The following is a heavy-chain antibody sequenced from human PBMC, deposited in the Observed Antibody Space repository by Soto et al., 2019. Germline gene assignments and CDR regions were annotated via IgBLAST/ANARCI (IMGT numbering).Heavy chain of an antibody. J-gene: IGHJ6*02. CDR2: IPYDGSNK. CDR3: ATVPSISPGGSVFYHYGNDV. CDR1: GFTFSSHA. D-gene: IGHD6-13*01. Sequence: QVQQVESGGGVVQPGRSLRLSCAASGFTFSSHAMHWVRQAPGKGLEWVAVIPYDGSNKCYADSVKGRFTISRNNFENTLHLNMNSVTGESTALYHSATVPSISPGGSVFYHYGNDVWGQGTTVTVS. V-gene: IGHV3-30-3*01.